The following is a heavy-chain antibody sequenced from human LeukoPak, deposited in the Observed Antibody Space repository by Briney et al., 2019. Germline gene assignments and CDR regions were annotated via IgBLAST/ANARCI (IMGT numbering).Heavy chain of an antibody. CDR2: MNPNSGNT. CDR1: GYTFTSYD. CDR3: ASHSSSWYWDAFDI. V-gene: IGHV1-8*01. J-gene: IGHJ3*02. D-gene: IGHD6-13*01. Sequence: GASVKVSCKASGYTFTSYDINWVRQATGQGLEWMGWMNPNSGNTGYAQKFQGRVTMTRNTSISTAYMELSSLRSEDTAVYYCASHSSSWYWDAFDIWAKGQWSPSLQ.